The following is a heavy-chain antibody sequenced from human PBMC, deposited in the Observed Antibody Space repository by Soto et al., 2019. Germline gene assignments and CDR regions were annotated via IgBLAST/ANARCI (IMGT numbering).Heavy chain of an antibody. J-gene: IGHJ5*02. Sequence: SDTLSLTCTVSGGSISSYYWSWIRQPPGKGLEWIGYNYYSGSTNYNPSLKSRVTISVDTSKNQFSLKLSSVTAADTAVYYRARNWDDDILTGYYKGWFDPWGQGTLVTVSS. CDR1: GGSISSYY. CDR2: NYYSGST. D-gene: IGHD3-9*01. V-gene: IGHV4-59*07. CDR3: ARNWDDDILTGYYKGWFDP.